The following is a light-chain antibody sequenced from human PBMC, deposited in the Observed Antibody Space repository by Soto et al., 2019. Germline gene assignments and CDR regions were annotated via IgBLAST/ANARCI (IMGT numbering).Light chain of an antibody. Sequence: DIQMTQSPSTLSASVGDRVTITCRASQSISSWLAWYQQKPGKAPKLLIYKAYSLESGVPSRFSSSRYGTEFTLTISSLQPDDFSTYYCQQYNSYWETFGQGTKLEIK. CDR1: QSISSW. CDR3: QQYNSYWET. CDR2: KAY. J-gene: IGKJ2*01. V-gene: IGKV1-5*03.